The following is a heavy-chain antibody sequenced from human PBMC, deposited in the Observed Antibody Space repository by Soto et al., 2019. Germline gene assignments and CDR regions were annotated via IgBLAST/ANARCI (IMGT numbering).Heavy chain of an antibody. CDR2: IIPIFGTA. CDR1: GGTFSSYA. J-gene: IGHJ5*02. CDR3: ARDRITMVRGVENWFDP. Sequence: SVKVSCKASGGTFSSYAISWVRQAPGQGLEWMGGIIPIFGTANYAQKFQGRVTITADESTSTAYMELSSLGSEDTAVYYCARDRITMVRGVENWFDPWGQGTLVTVSS. D-gene: IGHD3-10*01. V-gene: IGHV1-69*13.